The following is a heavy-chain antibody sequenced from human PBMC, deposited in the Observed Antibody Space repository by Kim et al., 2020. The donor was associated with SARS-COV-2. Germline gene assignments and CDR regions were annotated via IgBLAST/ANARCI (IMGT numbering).Heavy chain of an antibody. D-gene: IGHD3-10*01. CDR1: GYSISSGYY. J-gene: IGHJ5*02. Sequence: SETLSLTCTVSGYSISSGYYWGWIRQPPGKGLEWIGSIYHSGSTYYNPSLKSRVTISVDTSKNQFSLKLSSVTAADTAVYYCARLLAMVRGLGWFDPWGQGTLVTVSS. CDR3: ARLLAMVRGLGWFDP. V-gene: IGHV4-38-2*02. CDR2: IYHSGST.